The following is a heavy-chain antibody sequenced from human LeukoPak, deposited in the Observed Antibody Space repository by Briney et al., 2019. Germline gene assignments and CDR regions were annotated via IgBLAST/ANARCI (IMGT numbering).Heavy chain of an antibody. Sequence: GGSLRLSCAASGFTFSSYAMSWVRQAPGKGLEWVSAIGGSGGSTYYADSVKGRFTISRDNSKNTLYLQMNSLRAEDTAVYYCAKVTSDIVVVVAATAFDYWGQGTLVTVSS. J-gene: IGHJ4*02. V-gene: IGHV3-23*01. CDR2: IGGSGGST. CDR1: GFTFSSYA. D-gene: IGHD2-15*01. CDR3: AKVTSDIVVVVAATAFDY.